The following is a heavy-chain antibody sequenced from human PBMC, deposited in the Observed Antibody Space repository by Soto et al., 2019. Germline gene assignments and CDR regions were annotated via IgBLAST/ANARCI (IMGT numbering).Heavy chain of an antibody. Sequence: EVQLVESGGGLVQPGRSLRLSCAASGFTFDDYAMHWVRQAPGKGLEWVSGISWNSGSIGYADSVKGRFTISRDNAKNSLYLQMNSLRAEDTALYYCAKASSAYGDSKEYFQHWGQSTLVTVSS. V-gene: IGHV3-9*01. CDR3: AKASSAYGDSKEYFQH. CDR2: ISWNSGSI. CDR1: GFTFDDYA. D-gene: IGHD4-17*01. J-gene: IGHJ1*01.